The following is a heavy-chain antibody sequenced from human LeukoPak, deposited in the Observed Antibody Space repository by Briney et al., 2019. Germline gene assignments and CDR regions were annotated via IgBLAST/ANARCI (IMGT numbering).Heavy chain of an antibody. Sequence: KASETLSLTCTVSGGSISSYYWSWIRQPPGKGLGWIGYIYYSGSTNYNPSLKSRFTISVDTSKNQFSLKLSSVTAADTAVYYCARVYSPLLVYFDYWGQGTLVTVSS. CDR1: GGSISSYY. D-gene: IGHD2-8*02. V-gene: IGHV4-59*01. CDR2: IYYSGST. J-gene: IGHJ4*02. CDR3: ARVYSPLLVYFDY.